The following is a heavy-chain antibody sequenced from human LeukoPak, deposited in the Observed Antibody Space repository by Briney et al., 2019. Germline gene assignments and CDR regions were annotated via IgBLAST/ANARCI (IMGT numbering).Heavy chain of an antibody. CDR2: IYYSGST. CDR3: ARESRDGSGSYFAFDI. Sequence: SETLSLTCTVSGGSISSSSYYWGRIRQPPGKGLEWIGSIYYSGSTYYNPSLKSRVTISVDTSKNQFSLKLSSVTAADTAVYYCARESRDGSGSYFAFDIWGQGTMVAVSS. V-gene: IGHV4-39*07. CDR1: GGSISSSSYY. J-gene: IGHJ3*02. D-gene: IGHD3-10*01.